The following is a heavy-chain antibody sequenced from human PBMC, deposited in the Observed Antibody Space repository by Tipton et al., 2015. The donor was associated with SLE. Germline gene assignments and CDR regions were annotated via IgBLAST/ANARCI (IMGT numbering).Heavy chain of an antibody. CDR1: GGSISSSSYY. CDR3: ARGAGSSGDFDY. CDR2: IYYSGST. J-gene: IGHJ4*02. V-gene: IGHV4-39*07. D-gene: IGHD2-15*01. Sequence: TLSLTCTVSGGSISSSSYYWGWIRQPPGKGLEWIGSIYYSGSTYYNPSLKSRVTISVDTSKNQFSLKLSSVTAADTGVYYCARGAGSSGDFDYWGQRTLVTVSS.